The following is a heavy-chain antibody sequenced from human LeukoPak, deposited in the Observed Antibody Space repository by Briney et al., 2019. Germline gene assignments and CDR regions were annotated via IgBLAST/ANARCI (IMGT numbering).Heavy chain of an antibody. V-gene: IGHV3-53*01. J-gene: IGHJ3*02. Sequence: PGGSLRLSCAASGFTFSSYAMSWVRQAPGKGLEWVSVIYSGGSTYYADSVKGRFTISRDNSKNTLYLQMNSLRAEDTAVYYCARDDAVLGAFDIWSQGTMVTVSS. CDR2: IYSGGST. CDR1: GFTFSSYA. D-gene: IGHD2-8*01. CDR3: ARDDAVLGAFDI.